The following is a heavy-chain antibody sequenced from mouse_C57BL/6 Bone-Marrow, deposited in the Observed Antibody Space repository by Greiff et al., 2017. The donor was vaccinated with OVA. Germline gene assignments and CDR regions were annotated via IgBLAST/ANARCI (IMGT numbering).Heavy chain of an antibody. CDR1: GYTFTSYW. J-gene: IGHJ4*01. CDR3: ASVTTVVLHYYAMDY. CDR2: IYPGSGST. Sequence: VQLQQSGAELVKPGASVKMSCQASGYTFTSYWITWVKQRPGQGLEWIGDIYPGSGSTNYNEKFKSKATLTVDTSSSTAYMQLSSLTSEDAAVYYCASVTTVVLHYYAMDYWGQGTSVTVSS. D-gene: IGHD1-1*01. V-gene: IGHV1-55*01.